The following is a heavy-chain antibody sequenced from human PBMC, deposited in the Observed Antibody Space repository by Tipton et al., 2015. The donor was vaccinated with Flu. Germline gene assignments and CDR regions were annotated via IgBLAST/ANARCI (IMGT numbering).Heavy chain of an antibody. Sequence: TLSLTCTVSGGSLSSFYWSWIRQPAGKGLEWIGRLYSSGSTKYSPAFKSRVTLSVDTSKNQFSLNLSSVTASDTAVYYCARDYGGHIYYWGQGTLVTVSS. D-gene: IGHD2-21*01. J-gene: IGHJ4*02. CDR1: GGSLSSFY. CDR3: ARDYGGHIYY. V-gene: IGHV4-4*07. CDR2: LYSSGST.